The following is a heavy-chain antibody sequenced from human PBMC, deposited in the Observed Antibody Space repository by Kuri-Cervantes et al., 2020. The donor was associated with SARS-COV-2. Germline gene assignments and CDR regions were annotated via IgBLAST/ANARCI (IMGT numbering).Heavy chain of an antibody. J-gene: IGHJ6*02. V-gene: IGHV3-30*03. CDR1: GFTFSNYD. CDR2: ISYDGSNK. Sequence: GGSLRLSCAASGFTFSNYDIHWVRQAPGKGLEWVAVISYDGSNKYYADSVKGRFTISRDNAKNSLYLQMNSLRDEDTAVYYCARYGFGYSTFYGMDVWGQGTTVTVSS. D-gene: IGHD6-13*01. CDR3: ARYGFGYSTFYGMDV.